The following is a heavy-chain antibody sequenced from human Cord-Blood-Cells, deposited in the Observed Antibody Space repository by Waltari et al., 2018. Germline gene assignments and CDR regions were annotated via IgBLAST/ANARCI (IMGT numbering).Heavy chain of an antibody. J-gene: IGHJ3*02. V-gene: IGHV4-34*01. CDR3: ARGGGAARDDAFDI. CDR2: INHSGST. D-gene: IGHD6-6*01. Sequence: QMQLQQWGAGLLKPSETLSLTCAVYGGSFSGYYWSWIRQPPGKGLEWIGEINHSGSTNYNPSLKSRVTISVDTSKNQFSLKLSSVTAADTAVYYCARGGGAARDDAFDIWGQGTMVTVSS. CDR1: GGSFSGYY.